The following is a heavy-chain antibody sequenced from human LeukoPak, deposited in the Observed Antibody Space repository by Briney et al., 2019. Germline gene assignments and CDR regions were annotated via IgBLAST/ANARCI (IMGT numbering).Heavy chain of an antibody. CDR2: ISTTSSYI. J-gene: IGHJ4*02. D-gene: IGHD3-10*01. V-gene: IGHV3-21*01. CDR1: GFIFSTFS. Sequence: GGSLRLSCAAPGFIFSTFSMTWVRQAPGKGLEWVSTISTTSSYIYYADSMKGRFTISRDNAKNLLYLQMNSLRAEDTAVYYCAREQTYYNSGNYYNVLDYWGQGTLVTVSS. CDR3: AREQTYYNSGNYYNVLDY.